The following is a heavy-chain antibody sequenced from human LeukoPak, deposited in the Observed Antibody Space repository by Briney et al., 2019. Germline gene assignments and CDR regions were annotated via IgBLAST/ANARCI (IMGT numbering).Heavy chain of an antibody. CDR3: ASLGYCSGGSCYQGTEIDY. CDR2: IYYSGST. D-gene: IGHD2-15*01. V-gene: IGHV4-39*01. Sequence: KTSETLSLTCTVSGGSISSSSYYWGWIRQPPGKGLEWIGSIYYSGSTYYNPSLTSRVTISVATSKNQFSLKLSSVTAADTAVYYCASLGYCSGGSCYQGTEIDYWGRGTLVTVSS. J-gene: IGHJ4*02. CDR1: GGSISSSSYY.